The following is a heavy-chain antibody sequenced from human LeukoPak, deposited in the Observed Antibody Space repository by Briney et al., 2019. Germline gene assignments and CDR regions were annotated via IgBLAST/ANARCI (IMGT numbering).Heavy chain of an antibody. CDR3: ARLMDRARRDAFDI. D-gene: IGHD2-2*03. Sequence: GGSLRLSCAASGFTFSNYNMNWVRQAPGKGLEWISYISSTGSAKNYADSVKGRFTVSRDNAWSSLYLQMNSLRAEDTAIYYCARLMDRARRDAFDIWGLGTMVTVSS. V-gene: IGHV3-48*01. CDR1: GFTFSNYN. CDR2: ISSTGSAK. J-gene: IGHJ3*02.